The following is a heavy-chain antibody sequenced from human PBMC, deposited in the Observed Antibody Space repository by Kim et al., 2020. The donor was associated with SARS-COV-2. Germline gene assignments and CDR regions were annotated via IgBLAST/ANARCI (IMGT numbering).Heavy chain of an antibody. Sequence: ASVKVSCKASGYTFTSYAMNWVRQAPGQGLEWMGWINTNTGNPTYAQGFTGRFVFSLDTSVSTAYLQISSLKAEDTAVYYCARDRRWIQLRNNYYYYGMDVWGQGTTVTVSS. J-gene: IGHJ6*02. V-gene: IGHV7-4-1*02. CDR2: INTNTGNP. CDR1: GYTFTSYA. D-gene: IGHD5-18*01. CDR3: ARDRRWIQLRNNYYYYGMDV.